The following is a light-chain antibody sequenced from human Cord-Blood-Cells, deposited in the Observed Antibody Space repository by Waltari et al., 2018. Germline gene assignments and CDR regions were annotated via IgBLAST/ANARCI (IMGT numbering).Light chain of an antibody. J-gene: IGKJ1*01. CDR1: QSVLYSSNNKNY. V-gene: IGKV4-1*01. CDR2: WAS. CDR3: QQYYSTPWT. Sequence: DIVMTQSPDSLAVYLGERATINFKSSQSVLYSSNNKNYLAWYQQKPGQPPKLLIYWASTRQSGVPDRFSGSGSGTDFTLTISSLQAEDVAVYYCQQYYSTPWTFGQGTKLEIK.